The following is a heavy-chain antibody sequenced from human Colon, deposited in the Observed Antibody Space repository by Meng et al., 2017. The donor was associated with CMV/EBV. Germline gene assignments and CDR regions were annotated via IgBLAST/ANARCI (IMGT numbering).Heavy chain of an antibody. D-gene: IGHD2-8*01. V-gene: IGHV3-66*01. CDR3: ADFENGPSY. Sequence: EVPLVGSGGGLVQAGGSLRLSCAVSAFNVSGGYMSWVRQAPGKGLEWVSSIFSNGNTYYADSVKGRFTISRDDSKNILFLQMNTLRAEDTAVYSCADFENGPSYWGQGTLVTVSS. J-gene: IGHJ4*02. CDR1: AFNVSGGY. CDR2: IFSNGNT.